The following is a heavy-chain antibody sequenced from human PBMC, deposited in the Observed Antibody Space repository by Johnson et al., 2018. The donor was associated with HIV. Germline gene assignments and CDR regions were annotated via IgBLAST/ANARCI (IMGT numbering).Heavy chain of an antibody. V-gene: IGHV3-30-3*01. J-gene: IGHJ4*03. CDR3: ARDLGGSY. D-gene: IGHD1-26*01. Sequence: QVHLVESGGGVVQPGRSLRLSCVASGFAFSSYAMHWVRQAPGKGLEWGTVISYDGNNKYYADSVKGRFTISRDNSKNTLYLQMNSLETEDTAMYYCARDLGGSY. CDR2: ISYDGNNK. CDR1: GFAFSSYA.